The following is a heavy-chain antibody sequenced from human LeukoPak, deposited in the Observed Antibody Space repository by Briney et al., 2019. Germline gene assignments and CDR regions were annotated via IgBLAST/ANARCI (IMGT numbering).Heavy chain of an antibody. D-gene: IGHD4-23*01. CDR1: GGSISSSGHY. J-gene: IGHJ5*02. V-gene: IGHV4-39*01. CDR2: IYYSGTT. CDR3: ARHPPLYGGENWFDR. Sequence: PSETLSLTCTVSGGSISSSGHYWGWVRQPPGKGLEWIGSIYYSGTTYYNPSLKSRATISVDTSKNQFSLKLSAVLAAGTAVYCCARHPPLYGGENWFDRWGEGTLVTVSS.